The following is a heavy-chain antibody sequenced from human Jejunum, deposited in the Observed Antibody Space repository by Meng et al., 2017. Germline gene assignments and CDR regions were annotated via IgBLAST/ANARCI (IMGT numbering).Heavy chain of an antibody. CDR2: ISQTGSTI. CDR3: ARGVGFRGFMDV. D-gene: IGHD3-10*01. CDR1: GFTFTNNA. V-gene: IGHV3-30*01. Sequence: GGSLRLSCSTSGFTFTNNAMHWVRQAPGKGLEWVAVISQTGSTIYYADSVKGRFTISRDNSKNTLSLQMNSLRTEDTAVYFCARGVGFRGFMDVWGQGTTVTVSS. J-gene: IGHJ6*02.